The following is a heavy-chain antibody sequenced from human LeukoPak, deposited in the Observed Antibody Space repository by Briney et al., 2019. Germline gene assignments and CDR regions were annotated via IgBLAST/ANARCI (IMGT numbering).Heavy chain of an antibody. Sequence: HPGGSLRLSCAASGFTFSSYAMSWVRQAPGKGLEWVSAISGSGGSTYYADSVKGRFTISRDNSKNTLYLQMNSLRAEDTAVYYCAKHSYDILTGYINYFDYWGQGTLVTVSS. J-gene: IGHJ4*02. V-gene: IGHV3-23*01. CDR2: ISGSGGST. CDR1: GFTFSSYA. CDR3: AKHSYDILTGYINYFDY. D-gene: IGHD3-9*01.